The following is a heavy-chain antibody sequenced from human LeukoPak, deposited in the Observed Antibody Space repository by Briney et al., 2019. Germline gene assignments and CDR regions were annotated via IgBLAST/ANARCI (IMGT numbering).Heavy chain of an antibody. CDR2: IYTSGST. CDR1: GGSISSYY. V-gene: IGHV4-4*07. Sequence: SETLSLTCTVSGGSISSYYWSWIRQPAGKGLEWIGRIYTSGSTNYNPSLTSRVTMSVDTSKNQFSLKLSSVTAADTAVYYCARVVQYSSSWYLDYWGQGTLVTVSS. D-gene: IGHD6-13*01. CDR3: ARVVQYSSSWYLDY. J-gene: IGHJ4*02.